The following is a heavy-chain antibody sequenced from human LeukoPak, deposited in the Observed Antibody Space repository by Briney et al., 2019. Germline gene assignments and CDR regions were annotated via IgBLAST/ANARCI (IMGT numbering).Heavy chain of an antibody. D-gene: IGHD2-2*02. CDR1: GGTFSIYA. V-gene: IGHV1-69*13. CDR2: IIPIFGTA. J-gene: IGHJ5*02. Sequence: SVKVSCKASGGTFSIYAISWVRQAPGQGLEWMGGIIPIFGTANYAQKFQGRVTITADESTSTAHMELSSLRSEDTAVYYCARAHVYCSSTSCYTFDPWGQGTLVTVSS. CDR3: ARAHVYCSSTSCYTFDP.